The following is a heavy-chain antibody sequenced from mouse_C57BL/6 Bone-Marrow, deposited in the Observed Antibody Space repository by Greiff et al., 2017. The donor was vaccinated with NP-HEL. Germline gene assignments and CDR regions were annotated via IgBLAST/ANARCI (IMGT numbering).Heavy chain of an antibody. V-gene: IGHV5-9*01. J-gene: IGHJ2*01. Sequence: EVKLMESGGGLVKPGGSLKLSCAASGFTFSSYTMSWVRQTPEKRLEWVATISGGGGNTYYPDSVKGRFTISRDNAKNTLYLQMSSLRSEDTALYYCARHRGNYFDYWGQGTTLTVSS. CDR3: ARHRGNYFDY. CDR2: ISGGGGNT. CDR1: GFTFSSYT. D-gene: IGHD2-14*01.